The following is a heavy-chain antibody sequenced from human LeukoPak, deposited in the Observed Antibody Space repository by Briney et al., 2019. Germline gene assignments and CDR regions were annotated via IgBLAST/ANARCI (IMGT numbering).Heavy chain of an antibody. CDR3: ARDQSSTSVGYYYGMDV. Sequence: ASVKVSFKASGGTFSSYAISWVRQAPGQGLEWMGGIIPIFGTANYAQKFQGRVTITADESTSTAYMELSSLRSEDTAVYYCARDQSSTSVGYYYGMDVWGQGTTVTVSS. CDR2: IIPIFGTA. D-gene: IGHD2-2*01. J-gene: IGHJ6*02. V-gene: IGHV1-69*13. CDR1: GGTFSSYA.